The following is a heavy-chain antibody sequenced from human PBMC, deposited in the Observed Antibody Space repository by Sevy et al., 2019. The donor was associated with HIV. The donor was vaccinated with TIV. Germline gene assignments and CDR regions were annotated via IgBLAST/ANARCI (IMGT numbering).Heavy chain of an antibody. J-gene: IGHJ3*02. CDR2: ISLSSNYI. Sequence: GGSLRLSCAASGFTFSDSNMNWVRQAPGKGLEWVSSISLSSNYIYYADSVEGRFTISRDNAENSLYLQMNSLRAEDTAVYYCARDEDPGVFDIWGQGKMVTVSS. CDR1: GFTFSDSN. V-gene: IGHV3-21*01. CDR3: ARDEDPGVFDI.